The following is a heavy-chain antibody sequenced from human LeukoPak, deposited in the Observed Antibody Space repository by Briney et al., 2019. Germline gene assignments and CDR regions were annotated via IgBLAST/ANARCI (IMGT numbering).Heavy chain of an antibody. CDR3: AKVPGGYYLNSGYFDY. V-gene: IGHV3-23*01. J-gene: IGHJ4*02. Sequence: GGSLRLSCAASGFTFSEYVMTWVRQAPGKGLEWVSTVSGSGGSTYYADSVKGRFTISRDNSKNTLYLQMNSLRAEDTAVYYCAKVPGGYYLNSGYFDYWGQGTLVTVSS. D-gene: IGHD3-22*01. CDR1: GFTFSEYV. CDR2: VSGSGGST.